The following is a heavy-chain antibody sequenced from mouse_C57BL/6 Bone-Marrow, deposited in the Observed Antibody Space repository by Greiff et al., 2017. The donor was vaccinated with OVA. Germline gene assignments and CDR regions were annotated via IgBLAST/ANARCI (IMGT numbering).Heavy chain of an antibody. CDR1: GYTFTDHY. CDR3: ARDDGYFFEY. V-gene: IGHV1-76*01. Sequence: VQLQQSGAEVVRPGASVKLSCKASGYTFTDHYINWVKQRPGQGLEWIARISPGSGNTYYNEQFKGKAPLTAEKSSNTAYMQLSSLPSEDSAVYFCARDDGYFFEYWGQGTTLTVSS. J-gene: IGHJ2*01. D-gene: IGHD2-3*01. CDR2: ISPGSGNT.